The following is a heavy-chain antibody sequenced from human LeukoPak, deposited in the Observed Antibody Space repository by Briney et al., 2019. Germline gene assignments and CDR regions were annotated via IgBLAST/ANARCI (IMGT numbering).Heavy chain of an antibody. CDR1: GFSLSGHY. Sequence: QSGGSLRLSCAASGFSLSGHYMDWVRQAPGKELEWVARSRIKADSYITQYAASVKGRFIISRDDSKNSLYLQMDSLKTEDTAIYYCARGYHSFGMWGQGTVVTVSS. CDR2: SRIKADSYIT. V-gene: IGHV3-72*01. CDR3: ARGYHSFGM. D-gene: IGHD2-2*01. J-gene: IGHJ3*02.